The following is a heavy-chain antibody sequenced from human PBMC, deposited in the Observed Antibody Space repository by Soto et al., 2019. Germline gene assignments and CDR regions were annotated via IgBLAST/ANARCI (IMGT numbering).Heavy chain of an antibody. CDR1: GFTFSSYG. V-gene: IGHV3-48*02. CDR3: ARENTSGWYRNNYYYYYGMDV. Sequence: GGSLRLSCAASGFTFSSYGMHWVRQSPGKGLEWVSYISSSSSTIYYADSVKGRFTISRDNAKNSLYLQMNSLRDEDTAVYYCARENTSGWYRNNYYYYYGMDVWGQGTTVTVSS. D-gene: IGHD6-19*01. J-gene: IGHJ6*02. CDR2: ISSSSSTI.